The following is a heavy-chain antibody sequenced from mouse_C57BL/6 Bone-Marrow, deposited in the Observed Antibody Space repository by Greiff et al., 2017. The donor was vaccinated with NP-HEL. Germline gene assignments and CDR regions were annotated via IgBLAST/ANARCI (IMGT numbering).Heavy chain of an antibody. CDR3: ARTPYGNFFAY. Sequence: VQLQQSGPELVKPGASVKISCKASGYTFTDYYMNWVKQSHGKSLEWIGDINPNNGGTSYNQKFKGKATLTVDKSSSTAYMELRSLTSEDSAVYYCARTPYGNFFAYWGQGTLVTVSA. D-gene: IGHD2-1*01. V-gene: IGHV1-26*01. CDR2: INPNNGGT. J-gene: IGHJ3*01. CDR1: GYTFTDYY.